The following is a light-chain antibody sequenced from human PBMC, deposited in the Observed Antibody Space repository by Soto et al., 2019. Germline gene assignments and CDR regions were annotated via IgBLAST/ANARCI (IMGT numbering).Light chain of an antibody. CDR2: EVS. V-gene: IGLV2-8*01. CDR3: SSYAGSNNFV. CDR1: SSDVGGYNY. Sequence: QSVLTQPPSASGSPRQSVTISYSGTSSDVGGYNYVSWHQQHPGKAPKLMIYEVSKRPSGVPDRFSGSKSGNTASLIVSGLQAEDEADYYCSSYAGSNNFVFGTG. J-gene: IGLJ1*01.